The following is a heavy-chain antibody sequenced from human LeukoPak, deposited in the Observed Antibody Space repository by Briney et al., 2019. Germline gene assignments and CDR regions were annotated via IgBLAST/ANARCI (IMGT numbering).Heavy chain of an antibody. CDR2: IYHSGST. CDR3: ARGRITMVRGVSWFDP. Sequence: PSETLSLTCAVSDGSISSGGYSWSWIRQPPGKGLEWIGYIYHSGSTYYNPSLKSRVTISVDRSKNQFSLKLSSVTAADTAVYYCARGRITMVRGVSWFDPWGQGTLVTVSS. CDR1: DGSISSGGYS. J-gene: IGHJ5*02. D-gene: IGHD3-10*01. V-gene: IGHV4-30-2*01.